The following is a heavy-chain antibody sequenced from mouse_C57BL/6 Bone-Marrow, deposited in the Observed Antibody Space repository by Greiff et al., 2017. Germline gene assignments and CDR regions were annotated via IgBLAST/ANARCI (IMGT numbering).Heavy chain of an antibody. Sequence: QVQLQQPGAELVRPGTSVKLSCKASGYTFTSYWMHWVKQRPGQGLEWIGVIDPSDSYTNYNQKFKGKATLTVDTSSSSAYMQLSSLTSEDSAVXYCARRFFAYWGQGTLVTVSA. CDR1: GYTFTSYW. CDR3: ARRFFAY. V-gene: IGHV1-59*01. CDR2: IDPSDSYT. J-gene: IGHJ3*01.